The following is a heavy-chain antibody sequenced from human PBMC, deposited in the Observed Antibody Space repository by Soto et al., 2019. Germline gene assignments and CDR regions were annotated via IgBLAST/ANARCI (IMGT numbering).Heavy chain of an antibody. CDR2: ISAYNGNT. CDR1: GYTFTSYG. CDR3: ARARGYYYGSSGYMGVKNLFDP. D-gene: IGHD3-22*01. Sequence: ASVKVSCKASGYTFTSYGISWVPQAPGQGLEWMGWISAYNGNTNYAQKLQGRVTMTTDTSTSTAYMELRSLRADDTAVYYCARARGYYYGSSGYMGVKNLFDPWGQGTLVTVS. V-gene: IGHV1-18*04. J-gene: IGHJ5*01.